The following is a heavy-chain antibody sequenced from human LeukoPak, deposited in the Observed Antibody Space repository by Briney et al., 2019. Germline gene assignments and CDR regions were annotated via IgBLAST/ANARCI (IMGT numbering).Heavy chain of an antibody. D-gene: IGHD6-13*01. Sequence: GASVKVSCKASGGTFSSYAISWVRQAPGLGLEWMGGIIPIFGTANYAQKFQGRVTITTDESTSTAYMELSSLRSEDTAVYYCARGPVAAAVHFDYWGQGTLVTVSS. CDR1: GGTFSSYA. V-gene: IGHV1-69*05. J-gene: IGHJ4*02. CDR3: ARGPVAAAVHFDY. CDR2: IIPIFGTA.